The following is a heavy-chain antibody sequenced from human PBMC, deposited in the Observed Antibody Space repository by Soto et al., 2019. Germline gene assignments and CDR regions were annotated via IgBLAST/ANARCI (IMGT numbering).Heavy chain of an antibody. D-gene: IGHD1-20*01. CDR1: VFSFSSYF. Sequence: VGSLRLSCASSVFSFSSYFIHLVRQAPGKGLEWVAVISYDGSNKYYADSVKCRFTISRDNYKNTLYLQMNSLRAEDTAVYYCETDITGIEVCGKGNTVNVS. CDR2: ISYDGSNK. CDR3: ETDITGIEV. J-gene: IGHJ6*04. V-gene: IGHV3-30*03.